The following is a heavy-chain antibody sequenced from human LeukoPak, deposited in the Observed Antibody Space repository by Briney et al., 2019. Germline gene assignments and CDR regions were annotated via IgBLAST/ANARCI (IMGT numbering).Heavy chain of an antibody. J-gene: IGHJ2*01. CDR2: ISWNSGSI. CDR1: GFTFDDYA. CDR3: AKVTGDEYFDL. V-gene: IGHV3-9*01. D-gene: IGHD7-27*01. Sequence: GGSLRLSCAASGFTFDDYAMHWVRQAPGKGLEWVSGISWNSGSIGYADSVKGRFTISRDNAKNSLYLQMNSLRAEDTALYYCAKVTGDEYFDLWGRGTLVTVSS.